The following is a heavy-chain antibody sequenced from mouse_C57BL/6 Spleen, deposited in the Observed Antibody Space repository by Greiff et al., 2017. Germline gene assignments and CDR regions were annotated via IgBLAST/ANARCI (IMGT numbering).Heavy chain of an antibody. CDR3: ARNSLKNFDY. CDR2: IWSGGST. J-gene: IGHJ2*01. CDR1: GFSLTSYG. V-gene: IGHV2-2*01. Sequence: QVQLKESGPGLVQPSQSLSITCTVSGFSLTSYGVHWVRQSPGKGLEWLGVIWSGGSTDYKAAFISRLSISKDNSKSQVFFKMNSLQADDTAIYYCARNSLKNFDYWGQGTTLTVSS.